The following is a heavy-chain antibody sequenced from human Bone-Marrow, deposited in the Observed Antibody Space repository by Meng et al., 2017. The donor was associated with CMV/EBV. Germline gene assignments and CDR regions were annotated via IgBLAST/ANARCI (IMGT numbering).Heavy chain of an antibody. CDR1: GGSFSGHY. CDR2: INHSGST. CDR3: ARTEIQLWLRYFDL. Sequence: SETLSLTCAVYGGSFSGHYWSWIRQPPGKGLEWIGEINHSGSTNYNPSLKSRVTISVDTSKNQFSLKLSSVTAADTAVYYCARTEIQLWLRYFDLWGRGTLVTVSS. V-gene: IGHV4-34*01. J-gene: IGHJ2*01. D-gene: IGHD5-18*01.